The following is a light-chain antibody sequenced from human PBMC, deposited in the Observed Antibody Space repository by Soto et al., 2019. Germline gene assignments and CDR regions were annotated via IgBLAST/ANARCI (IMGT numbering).Light chain of an antibody. J-gene: IGLJ1*01. V-gene: IGLV2-23*01. CDR1: TSDVGGYNL. CDR3: CSYASSSSYV. CDR2: EGT. Sequence: QSVLTQPASVSGSAGRSITSACSGTTSDVGGYNLVSWYQQHTAKAPKLLIYEGTQRPSGVSSRFSGSKSGNTASLTISGLQAEDEADYYCCSYASSSSYVFGTGTKVTVL.